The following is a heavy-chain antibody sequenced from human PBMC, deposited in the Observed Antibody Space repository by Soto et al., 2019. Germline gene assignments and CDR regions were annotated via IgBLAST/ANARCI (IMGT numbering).Heavy chain of an antibody. CDR1: GASITSNFYY. J-gene: IGHJ4*02. V-gene: IGHV4-39*01. CDR3: ARGQGGYSSSWYSYY. D-gene: IGHD6-13*01. CDR2: IYFDGST. Sequence: SETLSLTCAVSGASITSNFYYWGWIRRPPGKGLEWIGIIYFDGSTYYKSSLKSRVTISLDTSKNQFSLKLTSVTAADTAVYYCARGQGGYSSSWYSYYWGQGTLVSVSS.